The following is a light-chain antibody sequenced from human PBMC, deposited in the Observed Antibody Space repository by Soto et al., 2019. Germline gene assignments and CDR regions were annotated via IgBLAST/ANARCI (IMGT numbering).Light chain of an antibody. Sequence: QSALTQPASVSGSPGQSVTISCTGTSSDIGGYNSVSWYQQHPGKAPKLMIYDVNTRPSRVSNRFSGSRSGNTASLTISGLQAGDEAYYSCSSYTNITALDVVFGGGTAVTVL. J-gene: IGLJ2*01. V-gene: IGLV2-14*01. CDR2: DVN. CDR3: SSYTNITALDVV. CDR1: SSDIGGYNS.